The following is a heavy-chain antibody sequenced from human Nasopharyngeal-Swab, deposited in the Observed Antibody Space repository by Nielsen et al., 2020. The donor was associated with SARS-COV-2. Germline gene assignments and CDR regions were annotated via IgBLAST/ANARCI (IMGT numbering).Heavy chain of an antibody. Sequence: GGSLRLSCAASGFTFSSSAMGWVRQAPGKGLEWVSIITVGSDGAYYADSVKGRFSISRDNSKSTLDLQMNSLRAEDTAVYYCADPPFSEYWGQGTLVTVSS. CDR3: ADPPFSEY. CDR2: ITVGSDGA. J-gene: IGHJ4*02. CDR1: GFTFSSSA. V-gene: IGHV3-23*01.